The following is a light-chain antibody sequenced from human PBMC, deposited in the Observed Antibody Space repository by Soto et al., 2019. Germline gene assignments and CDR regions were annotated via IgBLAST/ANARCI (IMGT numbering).Light chain of an antibody. CDR3: SSYTPSGIL. CDR1: SSDIGSYNR. V-gene: IGLV2-14*03. J-gene: IGLJ2*01. CDR2: DVN. Sequence: QSALTQPASVSGSPGQSIAISCSGTSSDIGSYNRVSWYQQHPGRVPKLMIYDVNNRHSGVSDRFSGSKSGNTASLTISGLQAEDEADYYCSSYTPSGILFGGGTKVTVL.